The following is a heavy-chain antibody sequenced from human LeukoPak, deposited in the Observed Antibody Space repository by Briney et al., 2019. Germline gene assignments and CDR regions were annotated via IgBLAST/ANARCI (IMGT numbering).Heavy chain of an antibody. CDR3: TRDFDQPSGN. CDR2: LNSDGSHT. CDR1: GFTFSNYW. D-gene: IGHD3-9*01. V-gene: IGHV3-74*01. J-gene: IGHJ4*02. Sequence: GGSLRLSCAASGFTFSNYWMHWVRQAPGKGLVWVSRLNSDGSHTDYADSVKGRFNISRDNAQNTLYLQMNSLRAQDTAVYYCTRDFDQPSGNWGQGTLVTVSS.